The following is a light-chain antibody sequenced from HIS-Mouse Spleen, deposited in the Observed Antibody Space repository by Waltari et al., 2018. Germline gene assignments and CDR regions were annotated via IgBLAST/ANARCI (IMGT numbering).Light chain of an antibody. CDR1: SSDLCCYNY. J-gene: IGLJ1*01. CDR3: SSYTSSSTLRYV. V-gene: IGLV2-14*01. Sequence: QSALTPPASVSGSPGQSITIPCTGTSSDLCCYNYVSWSQQHPGKAPKLMIYEVSNRPSGVSNRFSGSKSGNTASLTISGLQAEDEADYYCSSYTSSSTLRYVFGTGTKVTVL. CDR2: EVS.